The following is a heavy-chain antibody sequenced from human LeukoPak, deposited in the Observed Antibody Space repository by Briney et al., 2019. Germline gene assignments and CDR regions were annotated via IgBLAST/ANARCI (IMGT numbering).Heavy chain of an antibody. J-gene: IGHJ6*03. CDR1: GFTFSSCA. D-gene: IGHD6-13*01. CDR2: ISSNGGST. V-gene: IGHV3-64*01. CDR3: AKDLYSTTRNYMDV. Sequence: PGGSLRLSCAASGFTFSSCAMHWVRQAPGKGLEYVSAISSNGGSTYYANSVKGRFTISRDNSKNTLYLQMNSLRAEDTAVYYCAKDLYSTTRNYMDVWGKGPTVTVSS.